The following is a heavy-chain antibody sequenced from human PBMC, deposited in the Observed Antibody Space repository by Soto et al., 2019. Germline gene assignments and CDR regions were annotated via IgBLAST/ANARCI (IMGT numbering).Heavy chain of an antibody. J-gene: IGHJ6*02. CDR1: GYTFTSYA. D-gene: IGHD4-17*01. CDR2: INAGNGNT. Sequence: QVQLVQSGAEVKKPGASVKVSCKASGYTFTSYAIHWVRQAPGQRLEWMGWINAGNGNTKYSQKFQGRVTITRDTSASTAYMELSSLRSEDTAVYYCARDNYGRGSYYYYGMDVWGQGTTVTVSS. V-gene: IGHV1-3*01. CDR3: ARDNYGRGSYYYYGMDV.